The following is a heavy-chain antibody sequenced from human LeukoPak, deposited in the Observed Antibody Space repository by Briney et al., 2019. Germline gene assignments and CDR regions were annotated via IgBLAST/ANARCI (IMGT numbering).Heavy chain of an antibody. CDR1: GYTFTSYY. D-gene: IGHD3-16*01. CDR3: ARDRLFDDYVWGSYYYYYGMDV. V-gene: IGHV1-2*02. J-gene: IGHJ6*02. Sequence: ASVKVSCKASGYTFTSYYMHWVRQAPGQGLEWMGWINPNSGGTNYAQKFQGRVTMTTDTSTSTAYMELRSLRSDDTAVYYCARDRLFDDYVWGSYYYYYGMDVWGQGTTVTVSS. CDR2: INPNSGGT.